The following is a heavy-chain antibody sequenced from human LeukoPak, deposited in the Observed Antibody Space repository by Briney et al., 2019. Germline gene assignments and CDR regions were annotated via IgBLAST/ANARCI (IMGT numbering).Heavy chain of an antibody. D-gene: IGHD4-17*01. Sequence: KASETLSLTCTASGGSISSYYWSWIRQPPGKGLEWIGYIYYSGSTNYNPSLKSRVTISVDTSKNQFSLKLSSVTAADTAVYYCARDNKFFDYGDYYYYGMDVWGQGTTVTVSS. V-gene: IGHV4-59*01. CDR3: ARDNKFFDYGDYYYYGMDV. J-gene: IGHJ6*02. CDR2: IYYSGST. CDR1: GGSISSYY.